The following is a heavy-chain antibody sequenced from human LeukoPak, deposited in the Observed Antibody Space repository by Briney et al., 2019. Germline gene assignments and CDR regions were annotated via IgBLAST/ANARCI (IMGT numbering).Heavy chain of an antibody. Sequence: SETLSLTCTVSGGSISSGGYYWSWIRQHPGKGLEWIGYIYYSGSTYYNPSLKSRVTISVDTSKNQFSLKLSSVTAADTAVYYCAREGARHWFDPWGQGTLVTVSS. CDR2: IYYSGST. CDR1: GGSISSGGYY. CDR3: AREGARHWFDP. J-gene: IGHJ5*02. D-gene: IGHD1-26*01. V-gene: IGHV4-31*03.